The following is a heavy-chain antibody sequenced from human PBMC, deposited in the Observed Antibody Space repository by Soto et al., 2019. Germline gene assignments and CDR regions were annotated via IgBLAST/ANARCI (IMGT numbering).Heavy chain of an antibody. V-gene: IGHV3-23*01. Sequence: GGSLRHSWKAFGFSCSSSSLGCLRQAPGQGLDWVSSISDSADRIYYAESVRGRFTFSRDNSKNMMYLQMNSLRGEDTAVYYCAILAHGKLDYWGQGALVTVSS. J-gene: IGHJ4*02. D-gene: IGHD1-26*01. CDR3: AILAHGKLDY. CDR2: ISDSADRI. CDR1: GFSCSSSS.